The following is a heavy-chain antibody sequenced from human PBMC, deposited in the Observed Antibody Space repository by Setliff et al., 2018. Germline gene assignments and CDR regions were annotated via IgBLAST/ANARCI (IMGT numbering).Heavy chain of an antibody. CDR2: IGAWNVKT. CDR1: GYTFTTYG. V-gene: IGHV1-18*04. Sequence: ASVKVSCKASGYTFTTYGISWVRQAPGQGLEWMGWIGAWNVKTNYAQKFQDRVTMTTDTPTSTGCMELRSLTSDDTGVYYCARRWETGDQDAYDIWGQGTKVTVSS. D-gene: IGHD7-27*01. CDR3: ARRWETGDQDAYDI. J-gene: IGHJ3*02.